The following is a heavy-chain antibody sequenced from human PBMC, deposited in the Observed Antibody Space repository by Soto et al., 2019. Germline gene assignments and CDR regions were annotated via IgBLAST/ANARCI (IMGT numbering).Heavy chain of an antibody. CDR1: GGSISSYY. CDR3: ARMYGGYGGGVDY. D-gene: IGHD5-12*01. V-gene: IGHV4-59*08. Sequence: SETLSLTCTVSGGSISSYYWSWIRQPPGKGLEWIGYIYYSGSTNYNPSLKGRVTISVDTSKNQFSLKLRSVTAADTAVYYCARMYGGYGGGVDYWGQGTQVTAPQ. J-gene: IGHJ4*02. CDR2: IYYSGST.